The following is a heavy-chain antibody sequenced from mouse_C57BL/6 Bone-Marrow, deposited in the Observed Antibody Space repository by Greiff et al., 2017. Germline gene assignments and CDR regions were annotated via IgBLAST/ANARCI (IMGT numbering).Heavy chain of an antibody. D-gene: IGHD1-1*01. CDR2: ISNGGGST. CDR3: ARNNYYGSSPWFAY. J-gene: IGHJ3*01. V-gene: IGHV5-12*01. CDR1: GFTFSDYY. Sequence: EVQRVESGGGLVQPGGSLKLSCAASGFTFSDYYMYWVRQTPEKRLEWVAYISNGGGSTYYPDTVKGRFTISRDNAKNTLYLQMSRLKSEDTAMYYCARNNYYGSSPWFAYWGQGTLVTVSA.